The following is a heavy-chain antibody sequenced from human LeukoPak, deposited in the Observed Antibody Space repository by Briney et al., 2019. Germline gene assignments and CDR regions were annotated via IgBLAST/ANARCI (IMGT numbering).Heavy chain of an antibody. CDR3: TRYCSSTSCYTSPGENFDY. J-gene: IGHJ4*02. D-gene: IGHD2-2*02. CDR2: ISSSGSTI. CDR1: GFTFSDYY. V-gene: IGHV3-11*01. Sequence: GGSLRLSCAASGFTFSDYYMSWIRQDPGKGLEWVSYISSSGSTIYYADSVKGRFTISRDNAKNLLYLQMNSLRAEDTAVYYCTRYCSSTSCYTSPGENFDYWGQGTLVTVSS.